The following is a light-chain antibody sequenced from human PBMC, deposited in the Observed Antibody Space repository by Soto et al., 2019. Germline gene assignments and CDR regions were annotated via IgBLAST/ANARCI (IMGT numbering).Light chain of an antibody. CDR2: GTS. V-gene: IGKV3-20*01. CDR1: LNVNSY. CDR3: QQYGNSPIT. J-gene: IGKJ5*01. Sequence: VLTQSPATLSLSPGERATLSCRASLNVNSYLAWYQQKPGQAPRLLIYGTSSRATGIPDRFSGSGSGTDFTLTISRLEPEDFAVYYCQQYGNSPITFGQGTRLEIK.